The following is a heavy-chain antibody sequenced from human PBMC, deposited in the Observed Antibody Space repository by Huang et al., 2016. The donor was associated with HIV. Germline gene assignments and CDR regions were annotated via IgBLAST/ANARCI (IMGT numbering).Heavy chain of an antibody. CDR2: IQYSGST. J-gene: IGHJ3*01. Sequence: QVQLQESGPGLVKPSETLSLTCPVSGDSGSSHHWSWFRQPPGRGVGWIGSIQYSGSTHYNPSLRTRVTISIDASKNHFSLNLRSVTAADTAVYYCARGFYYYDSASPALENAFDVWGQGTLVTVSS. CDR1: GDSGSSHH. CDR3: ARGFYYYDSASPALENAFDV. D-gene: IGHD3-22*01. V-gene: IGHV4-59*02.